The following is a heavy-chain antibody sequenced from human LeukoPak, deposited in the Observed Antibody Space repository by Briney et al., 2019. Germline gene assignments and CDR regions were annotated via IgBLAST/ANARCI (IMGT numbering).Heavy chain of an antibody. CDR2: IYSSGTT. CDR1: GGSISSYY. V-gene: IGHV4-4*07. Sequence: KPSETLSLTCTVPGGSISSYYWSWIRQRAAKGLEWIGRIYSSGTTTYNHSFKSRVTMSLDTSNNQLSLKLTSVTAADTAVYYCARVSPIPAAGSSYYFAMDVWGQGTTVTVSS. D-gene: IGHD6-13*01. J-gene: IGHJ6*02. CDR3: ARVSPIPAAGSSYYFAMDV.